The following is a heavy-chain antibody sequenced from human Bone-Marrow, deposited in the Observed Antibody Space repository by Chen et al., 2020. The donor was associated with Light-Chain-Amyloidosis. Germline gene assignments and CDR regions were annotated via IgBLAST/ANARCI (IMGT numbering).Heavy chain of an antibody. CDR2: VSNKSTYI. D-gene: IGHD2-15*01. V-gene: IGHV3-21*01. CDR3: ARDGDTGGAFDI. Sequence: EVHLVESGGGLVNPGGSLRLSCVASGISFTSYGMNWVRQAPGKGLEWVSSVSNKSTYIFYEDSVRGRFTISKDNTQRSVSLQMSSLRAEESGTYYCARDGDTGGAFDIWGQGAVVTVSS. CDR1: GISFTSYG. J-gene: IGHJ3*02.